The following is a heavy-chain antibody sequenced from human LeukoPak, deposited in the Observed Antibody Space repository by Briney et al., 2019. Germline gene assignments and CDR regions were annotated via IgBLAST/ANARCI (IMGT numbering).Heavy chain of an antibody. CDR1: EFTFSSYN. V-gene: IGHV3-21*04. J-gene: IGHJ6*03. Sequence: GGSLRLSCAASEFTFSSYNMNWVRQAPGKGLEWVSSISSFSSYIYYADSVKGRFTISRDNAKNSLYLQMSSLRAEGTAVYYCARVPSWKGYMDVRGKGATVTVSS. D-gene: IGHD1-1*01. CDR3: ARVPSWKGYMDV. CDR2: ISSFSSYI.